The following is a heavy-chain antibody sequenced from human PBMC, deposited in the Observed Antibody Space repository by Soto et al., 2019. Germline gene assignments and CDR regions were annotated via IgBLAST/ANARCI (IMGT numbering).Heavy chain of an antibody. CDR2: IYNSGSGYT. D-gene: IGHD6-19*01. CDR1: GGSISSYY. CDR3: ARGGSGWYGGY. V-gene: IGHV4-59*01. J-gene: IGHJ4*02. Sequence: QVQLQESGPGLVKPSETLSLTCTVSGGSISSYYCSWIRQPPGKGLEWIGYIYNSGSGYTNYNPSLKSRVTISVDTSKNQFSLNLSSVTAADTAVYYCARGGSGWYGGYWGQGTLVTVSS.